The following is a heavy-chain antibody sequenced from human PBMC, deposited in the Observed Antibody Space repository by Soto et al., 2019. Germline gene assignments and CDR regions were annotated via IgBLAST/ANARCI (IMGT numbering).Heavy chain of an antibody. D-gene: IGHD3-22*01. CDR3: GRGRGFYDSVDY. V-gene: IGHV1-69*01. CDR2: IVPVFRSA. Sequence: QVQLVQSGAEVRKPGSSVKVSCEASGGNFSTYLISWVRQAPGLGLEWMGGIVPVFRSATYSEKFLGRVTITADEATTTAYMELTSLTAEDTAVYYCGRGRGFYDSVDYWGQGTLVSVSS. J-gene: IGHJ4*02. CDR1: GGNFSTYL.